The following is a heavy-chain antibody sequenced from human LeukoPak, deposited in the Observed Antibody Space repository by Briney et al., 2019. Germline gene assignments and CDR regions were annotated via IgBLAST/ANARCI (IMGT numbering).Heavy chain of an antibody. Sequence: SETLSLTCAVSGGSISSGDYSWSWIRQPPGEGLEWIGYIYHSGSTYYDPSLKSRVTISLDRSKDQFSLKLSSVTAADTAVYYCARVLTGGYWYFDLWGRGTLVTVSS. J-gene: IGHJ2*01. CDR2: IYHSGST. V-gene: IGHV4-30-2*01. CDR1: GGSISSGDYS. D-gene: IGHD7-27*01. CDR3: ARVLTGGYWYFDL.